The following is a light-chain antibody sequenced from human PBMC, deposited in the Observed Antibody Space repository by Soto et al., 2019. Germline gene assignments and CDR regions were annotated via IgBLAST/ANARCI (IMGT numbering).Light chain of an antibody. V-gene: IGKV3-20*01. CDR1: QSVSSNF. Sequence: EIVLTQSPGTLSLSPGERATLSCRASQSVSSNFLAWYQQKPGQAPRLLIYGASTRATGIPDRFSGSGSRTDFTLTISRLEPEDFAVYYCQHYGSSLRTFGQGTKVEI. CDR2: GAS. CDR3: QHYGSSLRT. J-gene: IGKJ1*01.